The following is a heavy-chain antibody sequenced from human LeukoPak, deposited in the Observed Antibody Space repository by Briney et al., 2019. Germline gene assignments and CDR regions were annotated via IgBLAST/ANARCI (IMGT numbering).Heavy chain of an antibody. Sequence: GGSLRLSCAASGFTFSTYAMAWGRQAPGKGLDWVSVISNGGVSTYYADSVKGRFTISRDNSKNTLYLEMNSLRAEDTALYYCAKLSSVSSQDFDYWGQGTLVTVSS. CDR1: GFTFSTYA. J-gene: IGHJ4*02. D-gene: IGHD3-22*01. CDR3: AKLSSVSSQDFDY. V-gene: IGHV3-23*01. CDR2: ISNGGVST.